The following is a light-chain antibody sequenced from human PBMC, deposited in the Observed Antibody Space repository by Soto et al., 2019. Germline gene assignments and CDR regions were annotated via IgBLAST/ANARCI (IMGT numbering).Light chain of an antibody. Sequence: QAVVTQEPSLTVSPGGTVTLTCASSTGAVTSGYYPNWFQQKPGQAPRALIYSTSNKQSWTPARFSGSLLGGKAALTLSGVQLGDKAKNYGLLYFVGAWWFGGGTKRTVL. CDR1: TGAVTSGYY. CDR2: STS. CDR3: LLYFVGAWW. J-gene: IGLJ3*02. V-gene: IGLV7-43*01.